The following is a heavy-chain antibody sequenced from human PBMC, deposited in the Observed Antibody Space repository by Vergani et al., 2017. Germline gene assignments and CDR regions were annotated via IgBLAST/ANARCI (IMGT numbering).Heavy chain of an antibody. J-gene: IGHJ4*02. D-gene: IGHD2-21*01. CDR3: AIXHPAKKNTIVGNY. Sequence: QVELVESGGGVVQPGGSLRLSCAASGFTFSTYGMHWVRQAPGKGLEWVSYIRHDGSLKYYAESVRGRFTISRDNSKNTLYLQMNSLRVEDTAVFYCAIXHPAKKNTIVGNYWGQGTRLPVSS. CDR1: GFTFSTYG. V-gene: IGHV3-30*02. CDR2: IRHDGSLK.